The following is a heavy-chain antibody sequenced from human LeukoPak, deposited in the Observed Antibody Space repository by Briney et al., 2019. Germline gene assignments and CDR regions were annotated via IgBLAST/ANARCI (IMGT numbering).Heavy chain of an antibody. CDR2: IYYSGSN. V-gene: IGHV4-59*01. J-gene: IGHJ5*02. CDR3: ARARDGHINNWFDP. CDR1: GGSINSYY. Sequence: SETLSLTCTVSGGSINSYYWSWIRQPTGTGLEWFVYIYYSGSNNYNPSLKSRVTISVDTSKNQFSLKMSSVTAADTAVYYCARARDGHINNWFDPWGQGTLVTVSS. D-gene: IGHD5-24*01.